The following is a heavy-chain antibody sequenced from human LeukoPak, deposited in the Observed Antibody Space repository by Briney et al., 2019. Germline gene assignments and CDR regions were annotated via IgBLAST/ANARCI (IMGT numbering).Heavy chain of an antibody. CDR3: AKDKVPVIAVAGRLGY. J-gene: IGHJ4*02. Sequence: GGSLRLSCAASGFTFSSYAMSWVRQAPGKGLEWVSAISGSGGSTYYADSVKGRFTISRDNSKNTLYLQMNSLRAEDTAVDYCAKDKVPVIAVAGRLGYWGQGTLVTVSS. CDR2: ISGSGGST. CDR1: GFTFSSYA. D-gene: IGHD6-19*01. V-gene: IGHV3-23*01.